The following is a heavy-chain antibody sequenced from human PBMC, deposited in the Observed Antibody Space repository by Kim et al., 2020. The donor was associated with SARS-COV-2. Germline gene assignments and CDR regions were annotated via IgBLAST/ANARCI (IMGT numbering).Heavy chain of an antibody. V-gene: IGHV3-33*05. J-gene: IGHJ4*02. CDR3: ARPLTGLTSPDY. CDR1: GFTFSSYG. CDR2: ISYDGSNK. D-gene: IGHD1-20*01. Sequence: GGSLRLSCAASGFTFSSYGIHWVRQAPGKGLEWVAFISYDGSNKYYGDSVKGRFTISRDNSKNTLYLQMNSLRVEDTAVYYCARPLTGLTSPDYWGQGTLVTVSS.